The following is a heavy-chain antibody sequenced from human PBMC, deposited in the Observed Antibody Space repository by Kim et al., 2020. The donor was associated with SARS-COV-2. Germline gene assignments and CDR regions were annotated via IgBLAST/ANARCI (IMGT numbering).Heavy chain of an antibody. Sequence: GGSLRLSCAASGFTFSSYWMNWVRQAPGKGPEWVASIKQDGSEKYYVDSVKGRFTISRDNAKNSLSLQMNSLRVEDTALYYCVGGLDYWGQGTLVTVSS. CDR2: IKQDGSEK. CDR1: GFTFSSYW. V-gene: IGHV3-7*01. CDR3: VGGLDY. J-gene: IGHJ4*02.